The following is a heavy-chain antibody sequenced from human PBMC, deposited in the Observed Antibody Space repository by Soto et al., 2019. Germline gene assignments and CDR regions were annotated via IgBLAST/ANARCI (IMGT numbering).Heavy chain of an antibody. D-gene: IGHD3-22*01. CDR3: ARELNTESSAYYSFAY. CDR2: VSTNNANT. J-gene: IGHJ4*02. CDR1: GYSFSAYG. Sequence: QVQLVQCGPEVKMLGASVKVSCKTSGYSFSAYGLAWLRQAPGQRPEWMGWVSTNNANTNYAQKFQGRVTMTTDTSTTTTYMELRSLRSDVTAVYYCARELNTESSAYYSFAYWGQGTLVTVSS. V-gene: IGHV1-18*01.